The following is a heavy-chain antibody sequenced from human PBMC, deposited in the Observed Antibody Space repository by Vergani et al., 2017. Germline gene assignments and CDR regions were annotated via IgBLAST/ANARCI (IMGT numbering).Heavy chain of an antibody. CDR2: ISSSSSYI. CDR1: GFTFTSYS. J-gene: IGHJ5*02. D-gene: IGHD2-8*01. CDR3: ARDRCSNGVCYEFDP. V-gene: IGHV3-21*01. Sequence: EVQLVESGGGLVQPGGSLRLSCAASGFTFTSYSMNWVRQAPGKGLEWVSSISSSSSYIYYADSVKGRFTISRDNAKNSLYLQMNSLRAEDTAVYYCARDRCSNGVCYEFDPWGQGTLVTVSS.